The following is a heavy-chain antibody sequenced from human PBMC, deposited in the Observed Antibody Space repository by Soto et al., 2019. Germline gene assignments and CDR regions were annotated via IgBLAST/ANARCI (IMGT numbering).Heavy chain of an antibody. CDR3: AAPSDCSGSYY. D-gene: IGHD3-10*02. CDR1: GYTFSSYA. V-gene: IGHV1-3*01. CDR2: INAGNGNT. J-gene: IGHJ4*02. Sequence: QVQLMQSGAEVKKPGASVKVTCKASGYTFSSYALHWVRQAPGQRLEWMGWINAGNGNTNYSQKFQGRVTFTRDTSASTAYIELSSLRSEDTAVYYCAAPSDCSGSYYWGQGTLVTVSS.